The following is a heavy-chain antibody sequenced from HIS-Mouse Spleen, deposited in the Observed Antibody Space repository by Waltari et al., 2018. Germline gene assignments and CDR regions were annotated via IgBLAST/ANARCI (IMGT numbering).Heavy chain of an antibody. CDR2: ISYDGSNK. CDR3: ARGFVDTAMVDY. Sequence: QVQLVESGGGVVQPGGSLRLSCAASGSTFSRSAMHWVRQAPGKGLEWVAVISYDGSNKYYADSVKGRFTISRDNSKNTLYLQMNSLRAEDTAVYYCARGFVDTAMVDYWGQGTLVTVSS. CDR1: GSTFSRSA. D-gene: IGHD5-18*01. J-gene: IGHJ4*02. V-gene: IGHV3-30-3*01.